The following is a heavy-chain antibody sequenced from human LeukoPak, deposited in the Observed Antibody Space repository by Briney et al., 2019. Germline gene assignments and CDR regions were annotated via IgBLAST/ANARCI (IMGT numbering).Heavy chain of an antibody. V-gene: IGHV4-4*07. Sequence: PSETLSLTCTVSGGSINTYYWTWIRQPAGKGLEWIGRIYSSGNTNYNPSLKSRATISVDTSKNQFSLKLSSVTAADTAVYYCARDLIYGGNSYFDYWGQGTLVTVSS. J-gene: IGHJ4*02. CDR2: IYSSGNT. D-gene: IGHD4-23*01. CDR3: ARDLIYGGNSYFDY. CDR1: GGSINTYY.